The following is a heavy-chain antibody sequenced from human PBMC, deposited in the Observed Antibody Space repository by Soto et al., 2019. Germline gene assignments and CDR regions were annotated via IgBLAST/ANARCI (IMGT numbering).Heavy chain of an antibody. D-gene: IGHD3-9*01. CDR2: INHSGST. J-gene: IGHJ6*02. Sequence: PSETLSLTCAVYGGSFSVYYWSWIRHPPGKGLEWIGEINHSGSTNYNPSLKSRVTISVDTSKNQFSLKLSSVTAADTAVYYCARFVRNFDWSRYYYYGMDVWGQGTTVTVSS. CDR3: ARFVRNFDWSRYYYYGMDV. V-gene: IGHV4-34*01. CDR1: GGSFSVYY.